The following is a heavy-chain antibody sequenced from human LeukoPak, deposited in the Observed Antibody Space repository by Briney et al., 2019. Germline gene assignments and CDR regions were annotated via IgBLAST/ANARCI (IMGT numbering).Heavy chain of an antibody. CDR1: GYTFSIQD. Sequence: GASVKVSCKASGYTFSIQDLSWVREATGQGLEWMGWMNPNSGNTGYAQKFQGRVTITRNTSIGTAYMEPSSLRSEDMAVYSLARDCSGGSCYPGPFDYWGQGTLVTVSS. CDR2: MNPNSGNT. J-gene: IGHJ4*02. D-gene: IGHD2-15*01. CDR3: ARDCSGGSCYPGPFDY. V-gene: IGHV1-8*03.